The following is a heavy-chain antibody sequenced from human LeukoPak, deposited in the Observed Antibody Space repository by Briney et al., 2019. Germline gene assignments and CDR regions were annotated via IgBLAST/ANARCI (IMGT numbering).Heavy chain of an antibody. CDR3: ARDAGGTYRSYYALHV. Sequence: SVTVSCTASVDSFSNYGFSWVRQAPGQGLEWMGGIIPMFGAPNYAQRFKGRVTITAGAFTSTVYMELSSLTSDDTAVYYCARDAGGTYRSYYALHVWGQGTTVTVS. J-gene: IGHJ6*02. V-gene: IGHV1-69*13. D-gene: IGHD3-16*01. CDR1: VDSFSNYG. CDR2: IIPMFGAP.